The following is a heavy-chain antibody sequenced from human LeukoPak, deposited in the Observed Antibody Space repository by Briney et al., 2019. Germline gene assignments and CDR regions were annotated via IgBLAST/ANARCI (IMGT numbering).Heavy chain of an antibody. V-gene: IGHV4-4*07. CDR3: ARGEHDFDS. CDR1: GGSISGYY. CDR2: IYSSGYT. J-gene: IGHJ4*02. D-gene: IGHD1/OR15-1a*01. Sequence: SETLSLTCTVSGGSISGYYWSWIRQPAEKGLEWIGRIYSSGYTNYNPSLKSRVTMSVDMSKNQFSLKLSSVTAADTAVYYCARGEHDFDSWGQGTLVTVSS.